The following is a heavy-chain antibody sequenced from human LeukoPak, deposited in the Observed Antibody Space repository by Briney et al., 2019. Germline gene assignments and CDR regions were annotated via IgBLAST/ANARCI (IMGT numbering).Heavy chain of an antibody. CDR2: IDEGGSNA. Sequence: GGSLRLSCAASGFTFSNHWMHWVRQAPWKGVVWVSRIDEGGSNAMYADSVKGRFSISRDNAKNTVNLQMNSLRAEDTGVYYCIRDEALWRLDYWGQGTLVTVSS. J-gene: IGHJ4*02. CDR3: IRDEALWRLDY. CDR1: GFTFSNHW. V-gene: IGHV3-74*03. D-gene: IGHD2-21*01.